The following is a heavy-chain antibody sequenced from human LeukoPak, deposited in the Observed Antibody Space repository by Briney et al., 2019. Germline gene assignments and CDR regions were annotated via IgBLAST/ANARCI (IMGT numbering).Heavy chain of an antibody. Sequence: GGALRLSCAASGFTFSNYWMHWVRQAPGKGLVWVSRIHSDGSSTSYADSVKGRFTISRDNAKNTLYLQMNSLRAEDAAVYYCARGEGDYGDFPLGYWGQGTLVTVSS. CDR3: ARGEGDYGDFPLGY. V-gene: IGHV3-74*01. J-gene: IGHJ4*02. D-gene: IGHD4-17*01. CDR1: GFTFSNYW. CDR2: IHSDGSST.